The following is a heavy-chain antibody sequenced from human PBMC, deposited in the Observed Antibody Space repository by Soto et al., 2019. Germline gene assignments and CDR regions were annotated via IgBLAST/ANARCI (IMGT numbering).Heavy chain of an antibody. Sequence: GASVKVSCKASGGTFSSYSISWVRQAPGQGLEWMGGIIPIFGTANYAQKFQGRVTITADESTSTAYMELSSLRSEDTAVYYCARSQWHLDSSGYPAYYGMDVWGQGTTVTVSS. CDR2: IIPIFGTA. V-gene: IGHV1-69*13. J-gene: IGHJ6*02. D-gene: IGHD3-22*01. CDR3: ARSQWHLDSSGYPAYYGMDV. CDR1: GGTFSSYS.